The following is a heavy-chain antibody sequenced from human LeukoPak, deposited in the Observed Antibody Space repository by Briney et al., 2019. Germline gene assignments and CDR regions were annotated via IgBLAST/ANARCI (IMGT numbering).Heavy chain of an antibody. D-gene: IGHD3-10*01. CDR1: GFTFSSYT. CDR2: INSDGSST. J-gene: IGHJ3*02. V-gene: IGHV3-74*01. Sequence: GGSLRLSCAASGFTFSSYTMNWVRQAPGKGLVWVSRINSDGSSTSYADSVKGRFTISRDNAKNTLYLQMNSLRAEDTAVYYCARPLGSYYYGSVDAFDIWGQGTMVTVSS. CDR3: ARPLGSYYYGSVDAFDI.